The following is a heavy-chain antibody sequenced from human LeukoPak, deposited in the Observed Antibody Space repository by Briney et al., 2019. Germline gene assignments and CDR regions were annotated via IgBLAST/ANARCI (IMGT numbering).Heavy chain of an antibody. Sequence: GGSLRLSCTASGFTFSNYELNWVRQAPGKGLEWVSYISTSGSTIDYADSVKGRFTISRDNAKNSLYGQMNSLTAEDTAIYYGARASGSSTPPAESAFDIWAQGKRARVSS. D-gene: IGHD6-19*01. V-gene: IGHV3-48*03. CDR1: GFTFSNYE. CDR3: ARASGSSTPPAESAFDI. J-gene: IGHJ3*02. CDR2: ISTSGSTI.